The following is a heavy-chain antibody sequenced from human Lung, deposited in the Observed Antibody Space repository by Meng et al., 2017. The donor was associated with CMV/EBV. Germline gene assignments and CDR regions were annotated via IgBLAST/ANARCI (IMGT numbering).Heavy chain of an antibody. CDR1: GYSFSGFY. V-gene: IGHV1-2*06. D-gene: IGHD6-19*01. CDR2: VNPISDDT. Sequence: VQLVQSGAEVKRPGGPVKISCQASGYSFSGFYLNWARQAPGHGLEWLGRVNPISDDTHLAQKFEGRITVTRGATINTAFMELTRLRPDDTAVYYCAKSSDNGWSSWGPGTLVTVSS. CDR3: AKSSDNGWSS. J-gene: IGHJ4*01.